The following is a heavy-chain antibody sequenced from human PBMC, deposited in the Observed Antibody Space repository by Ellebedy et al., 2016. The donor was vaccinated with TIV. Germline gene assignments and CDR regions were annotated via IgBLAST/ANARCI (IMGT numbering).Heavy chain of an antibody. D-gene: IGHD4/OR15-4a*01. CDR1: GASISSYY. CDR3: ARTQVLPYYYYMDV. CDR2: IYYGGST. J-gene: IGHJ6*03. Sequence: MPSETLSLTCTVSGASISSYYWSWIRQPPGKGLEWIAYIYYGGSTNYNPSLKSRVTISVDTSKNEVSLKLSSVTAADTAVYYCARTQVLPYYYYMDVWGKGTTVTVSS. V-gene: IGHV4-59*01.